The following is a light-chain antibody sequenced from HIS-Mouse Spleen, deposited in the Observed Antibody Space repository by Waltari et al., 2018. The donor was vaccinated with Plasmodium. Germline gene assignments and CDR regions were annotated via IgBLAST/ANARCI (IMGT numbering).Light chain of an antibody. CDR2: EGS. CDR3: CSYAGSSTYV. J-gene: IGLJ1*01. V-gene: IGLV2-23*01. CDR1: NRQVGSYTL. Sequence: QSALTQPASVSGSPGQSITISCTGTNRQVGSYTLFSWYQQHPGKAPKLMIYEGSKRPSGVSNRFSGSKSGNTASLTISGLQAEDEADYYCCSYAGSSTYVFGTGTKVTVL.